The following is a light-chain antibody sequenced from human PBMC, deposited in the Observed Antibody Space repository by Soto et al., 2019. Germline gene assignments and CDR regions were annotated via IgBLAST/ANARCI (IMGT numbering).Light chain of an antibody. CDR3: QHSQSNPYT. J-gene: IGKJ2*01. CDR2: AAS. V-gene: IGKV1-39*01. Sequence: DIQMTQSPSSLSASVGDRVIITCRASHNIDNSLNWYQQKPGKAPKPLIYAASSLKSGVPSRFSGSGSGTEFTLTISSLQPEDVATYSCQHSQSNPYTFGQGTKLEIK. CDR1: HNIDNS.